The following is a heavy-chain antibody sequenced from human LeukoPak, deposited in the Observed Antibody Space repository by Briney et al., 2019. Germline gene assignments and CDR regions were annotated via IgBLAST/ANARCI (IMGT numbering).Heavy chain of an antibody. V-gene: IGHV4-31*03. CDR3: GRGIYYAGSDHRLFDY. CDR1: GGSISSGSYY. J-gene: IGHJ4*02. CDR2: IYYSGSI. Sequence: SETLSLTCSVSGGSISSGSYYWSWIRQHPGKGLEWIGYIYYSGSIYYNPSLKSRVTLSVDTSENQFSLKLSSVTAAETAVCYCGRGIYYAGSDHRLFDYWGQGTLVTVSS. D-gene: IGHD3-10*01.